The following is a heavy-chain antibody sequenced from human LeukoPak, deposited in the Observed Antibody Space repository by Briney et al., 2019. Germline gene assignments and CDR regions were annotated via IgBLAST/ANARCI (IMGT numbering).Heavy chain of an antibody. D-gene: IGHD3-22*01. V-gene: IGHV3-21*01. CDR2: ISSSSSYI. Sequence: GGSLRLSCAASGFTFSYYAMNWVRQAPGKGLEWVSSISSSSSYIYYADSVKGRFTISRDNAKNSLYLQMNSLRAEDTAVYYCARNNYYDSSGYSLDYWGQGTLVTVSS. J-gene: IGHJ4*02. CDR3: ARNNYYDSSGYSLDY. CDR1: GFTFSYYA.